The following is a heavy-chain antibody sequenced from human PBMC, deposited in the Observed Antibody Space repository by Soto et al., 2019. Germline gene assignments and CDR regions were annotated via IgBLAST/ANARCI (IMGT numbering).Heavy chain of an antibody. CDR2: IYYSGST. D-gene: IGHD3-3*01. J-gene: IGHJ5*02. Sequence: QVQLQESVPGLVKPSETMSLTCTVSGGSISSYYWSWIRQPPGKGLEWIGYIYYSGSTHYNPSLKSRVTISVDTSTNQFSLKLSSVTAADTAVYYCARQTQSVGVVMTIDPWGQGTLVTVSS. V-gene: IGHV4-59*08. CDR3: ARQTQSVGVVMTIDP. CDR1: GGSISSYY.